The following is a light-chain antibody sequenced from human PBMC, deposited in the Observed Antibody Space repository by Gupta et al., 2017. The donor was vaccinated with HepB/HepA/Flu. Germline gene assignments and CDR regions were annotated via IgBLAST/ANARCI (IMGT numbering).Light chain of an antibody. CDR2: AAP. Sequence: AIQMTQSPSSLSASVGDRVTITCRASQGIKKDLGWYQHKPGKAPKLLIFAAPSLQTGVPSRFSGSGSGTDFTLTISSLQPEDFATYYCLQDDSYPRTFGQGTKVEMK. V-gene: IGKV1-6*01. CDR3: LQDDSYPRT. CDR1: QGIKKD. J-gene: IGKJ1*01.